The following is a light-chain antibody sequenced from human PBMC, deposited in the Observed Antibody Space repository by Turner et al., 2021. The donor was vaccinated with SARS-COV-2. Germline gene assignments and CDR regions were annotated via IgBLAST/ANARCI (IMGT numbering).Light chain of an antibody. CDR1: QDISNY. CDR3: QQYDNLPIT. V-gene: IGKV1-33*01. Sequence: DIQMTQSPSSLSASVGDRVTITCQASQDISNYLNWYQQKPGKAPKLLIYDASNLETGVPSSVSGSGSGTDFTFTISSLQPEDIATYYCQQYDNLPITFGPGTKVDIK. CDR2: DAS. J-gene: IGKJ3*01.